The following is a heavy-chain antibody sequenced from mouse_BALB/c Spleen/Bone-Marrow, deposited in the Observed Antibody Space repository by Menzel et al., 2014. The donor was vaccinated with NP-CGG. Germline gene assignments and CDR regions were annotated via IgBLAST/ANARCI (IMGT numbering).Heavy chain of an antibody. J-gene: IGHJ4*01. V-gene: IGHV2-6*02. CDR1: GFSLTSNG. D-gene: IGHD4-1*01. CDR3: ARTGTYYAMDY. CDR2: IWSDGST. Sequence: VMLVESGPGLVAPSQSLSITCTVSGFSLTSNGVHWVRQPPGKGLEWLVVIWSDGSTTYNSSPKSRLNIRKDNSKSQVFLKVNSLQTDDTAMYYCARTGTYYAMDYWGQGTSVTVSS.